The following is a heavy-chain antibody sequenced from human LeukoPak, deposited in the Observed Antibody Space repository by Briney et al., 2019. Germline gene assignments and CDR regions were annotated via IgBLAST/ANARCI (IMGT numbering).Heavy chain of an antibody. CDR3: VKDRKQWLVYFDD. V-gene: IGHV3-30*02. J-gene: IGHJ4*02. CDR2: IRNDGSDK. Sequence: GGSLRLSCVTSGFIFSSSDMHWVRQAPGKGLEWVAFIRNDGSDKYYVDSVEGRFTISRDNSKNTVYLHMNSLRADGTAVYYCVKDRKQWLVYFDDWGQGTLVTVSS. CDR1: GFIFSSSD. D-gene: IGHD6-19*01.